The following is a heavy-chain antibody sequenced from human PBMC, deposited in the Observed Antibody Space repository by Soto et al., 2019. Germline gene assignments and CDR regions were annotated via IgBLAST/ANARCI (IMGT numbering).Heavy chain of an antibody. Sequence: QVQLQESAPGLVKPSGTLALTCAVSGGSISSSNWWSWVLEPPGKGLEWIGEISHSGSTNYNPSLKSRVTISGDKSKNQLSLKLSSVTAADTAGYYCSRVSGSYYDGMDVWGQGTTGTGSS. CDR1: GGSISSSNW. J-gene: IGHJ6*02. V-gene: IGHV4-4*02. CDR2: ISHSGST. D-gene: IGHD1-26*01. CDR3: SRVSGSYYDGMDV.